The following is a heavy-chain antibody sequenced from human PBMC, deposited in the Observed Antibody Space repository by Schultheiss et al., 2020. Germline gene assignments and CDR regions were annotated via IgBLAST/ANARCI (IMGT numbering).Heavy chain of an antibody. D-gene: IGHD3-16*01. CDR2: ISSSGSTI. Sequence: GASLRLSCAASGFTFSSYGMHWVRQAPGKGLEWVSYISSSGSTIYYADSVKGRFTISRDNAKNSLYLQMNSLRAEDTAVYYCARDRDEGANLDYWGQGTLVTVSS. J-gene: IGHJ4*02. V-gene: IGHV3-48*04. CDR1: GFTFSSYG. CDR3: ARDRDEGANLDY.